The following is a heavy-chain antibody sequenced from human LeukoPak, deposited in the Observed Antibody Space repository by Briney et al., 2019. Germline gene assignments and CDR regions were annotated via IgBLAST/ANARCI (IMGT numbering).Heavy chain of an antibody. V-gene: IGHV1-18*01. CDR2: ISAYNGNT. CDR1: GYTFTSYG. Sequence: ASVKVSCKASGYTFTSYGISWVRQAPGQGLEWMGWISAYNGNTNYAQKLQGRVTMTTDTSTSTAYMELRSLRSDDTAVYYCARAGYGSGSYAAYYMDVRGKGTTVTISS. CDR3: ARAGYGSGSYAAYYMDV. J-gene: IGHJ6*03. D-gene: IGHD3-10*01.